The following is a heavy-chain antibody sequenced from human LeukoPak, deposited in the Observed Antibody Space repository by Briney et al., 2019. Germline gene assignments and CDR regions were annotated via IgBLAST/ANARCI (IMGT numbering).Heavy chain of an antibody. Sequence: GGSLRLSCAASGFTFSSYWMHWVRQAPGKGLVWVSRINGDGSSTTYADSVKGRFTISRDNAKNTLYLQMNSLRAEDTAVYYCARADAYSSGWYWAYYFDYWGQGTLVTVSS. CDR3: ARADAYSSGWYWAYYFDY. D-gene: IGHD6-19*01. CDR1: GFTFSSYW. J-gene: IGHJ4*02. V-gene: IGHV3-74*01. CDR2: INGDGSST.